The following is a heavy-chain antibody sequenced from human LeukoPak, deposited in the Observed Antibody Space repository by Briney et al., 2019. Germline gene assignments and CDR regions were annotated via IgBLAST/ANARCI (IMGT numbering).Heavy chain of an antibody. CDR2: IYYSGST. D-gene: IGHD2-21*02. V-gene: IGHV4-39*01. CDR3: ARLFLGGGDCYFDY. J-gene: IGHJ4*02. Sequence: PSETLSLTCTVSGGSIGSSSYYWGWIRQPPGKGLEWIGSIYYSGSTYYNPSLKSRVTISVDTSKNQFSLKLSSVTAADTAVYYCARLFLGGGDCYFDYWGQGTLVTVSS. CDR1: GGSIGSSSYY.